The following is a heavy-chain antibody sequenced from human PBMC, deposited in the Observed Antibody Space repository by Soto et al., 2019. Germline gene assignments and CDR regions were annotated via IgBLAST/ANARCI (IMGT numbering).Heavy chain of an antibody. D-gene: IGHD3-3*01. CDR1: GGSFSGHF. Sequence: SETLSLTCVVYGGSFSGHFWSWVRQPAGKGLEWVGRIYSDGTTNYNPSLKSRVTISVDTSKNQFSLKLSSVTAADTAVYYCARHGRLTYYDFWSGYVRWFDPWGQGTLVTVSS. CDR2: IYSDGTT. V-gene: IGHV4-59*10. CDR3: ARHGRLTYYDFWSGYVRWFDP. J-gene: IGHJ5*02.